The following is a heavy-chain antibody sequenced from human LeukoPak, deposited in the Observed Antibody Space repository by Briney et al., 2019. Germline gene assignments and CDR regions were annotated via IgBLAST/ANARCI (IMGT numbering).Heavy chain of an antibody. CDR3: VTDRYSDSAFGD. CDR1: GITVSTFW. CDR2: INTDGSVT. V-gene: IGHV3-74*01. J-gene: IGHJ4*02. D-gene: IGHD1-26*01. Sequence: ERSLRLSCAASGITVSTFWMHWVRQAPGEGLVWVSRINTDGSVTNYADSVEGRFTISRDNAKNVLYLQMNDLRAEDTAVYYCVTDRYSDSAFGDWGQGTLVTVSS.